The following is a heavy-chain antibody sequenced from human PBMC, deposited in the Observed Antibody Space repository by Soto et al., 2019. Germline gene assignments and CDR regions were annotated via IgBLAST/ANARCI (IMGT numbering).Heavy chain of an antibody. CDR2: MNPNSGNT. J-gene: IGHJ4*02. Sequence: ASVKVSCKASGYTFTSYDINWVRQATGQGLEWMGWMNPNSGNTGYAQKFQGRVTMTRNTSISTAYMELSSLRSEDTAVYYCARGYCSGGSCYRVFDYWGQGTLVTVSS. V-gene: IGHV1-8*01. CDR3: ARGYCSGGSCYRVFDY. D-gene: IGHD2-15*01. CDR1: GYTFTSYD.